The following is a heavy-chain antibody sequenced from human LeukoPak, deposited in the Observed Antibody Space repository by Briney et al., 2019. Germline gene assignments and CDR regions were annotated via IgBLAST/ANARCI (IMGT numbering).Heavy chain of an antibody. J-gene: IGHJ6*03. D-gene: IGHD3-22*01. Sequence: ASVTVSCKASGYTFTGYYMHWVRQAPGQGREWMGWINPNSGGTNYAQKFQGSVTMTRYTSISTAYMELSRLRSDDTAVYYCARDKMYYYDSSGYWKDYYYYYMDVWGKGTTVTVSS. V-gene: IGHV1-2*02. CDR2: INPNSGGT. CDR1: GYTFTGYY. CDR3: ARDKMYYYDSSGYWKDYYYYYMDV.